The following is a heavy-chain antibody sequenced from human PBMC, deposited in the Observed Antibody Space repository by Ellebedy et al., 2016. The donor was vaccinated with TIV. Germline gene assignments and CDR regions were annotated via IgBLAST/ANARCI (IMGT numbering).Heavy chain of an antibody. CDR3: VRGSTAGELSSLDF. D-gene: IGHD3-10*01. V-gene: IGHV3-33*01. CDR1: GFSFINYG. CDR2: IWYDGRYE. Sequence: PGGSLRLSCAASGFSFINYGMSLVRQAPGQGLDWVAVIWYDGRYEYYSDSVKGRFTISRDTSRNTVYLQMNGLRADDTAVYFCVRGSTAGELSSLDFWGQGTLVIVSS. J-gene: IGHJ4*02.